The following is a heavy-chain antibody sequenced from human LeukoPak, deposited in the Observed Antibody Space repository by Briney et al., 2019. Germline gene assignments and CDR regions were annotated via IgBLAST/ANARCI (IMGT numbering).Heavy chain of an antibody. J-gene: IGHJ1*01. Sequence: GGSLRLSCAASGFTFSSYAMHCVRQAPGKGLEYVSAISSNGGSTYSANSVKGRFTISRDNSKNTLYLQMGSLRAEDMAVYYCARGDRSSWYLVYFQHWGQGTLVTVSS. CDR2: ISSNGGST. V-gene: IGHV3-64*01. CDR3: ARGDRSSWYLVYFQH. D-gene: IGHD6-13*01. CDR1: GFTFSSYA.